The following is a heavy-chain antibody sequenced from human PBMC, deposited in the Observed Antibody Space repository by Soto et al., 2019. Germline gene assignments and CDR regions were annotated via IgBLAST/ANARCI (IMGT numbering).Heavy chain of an antibody. CDR2: ISYDGSNK. V-gene: IGHV3-30-3*01. Sequence: QVQLVESGGGVVQPGRSLSLSCAASGFTFSSYAMHWVRQAPGKGLEWVAVISYDGSNKYYADSVKGRFTISRDNSKNSLYLQMNSLRAEDTAVYYCARVVCSSYDYCGQGTLVTVSS. J-gene: IGHJ4*02. CDR1: GFTFSSYA. D-gene: IGHD6-6*01. CDR3: ARVVCSSYDY.